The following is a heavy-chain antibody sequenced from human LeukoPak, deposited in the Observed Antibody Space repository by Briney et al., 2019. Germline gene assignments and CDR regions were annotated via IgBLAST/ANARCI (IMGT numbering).Heavy chain of an antibody. CDR1: GGSFSGYY. J-gene: IGHJ5*02. CDR3: ARGMRAYYSYRDNNWFDP. CDR2: INHSGST. V-gene: IGHV4-34*01. D-gene: IGHD5-18*01. Sequence: SETLSLTCAVYGGSFSGYYWSWIRQPPGRGLEWIGEINHSGSTNYNPSLKSRVTISVDTSKNQFSLKLSSVTAADTAVYYCARGMRAYYSYRDNNWFDPWGQGTLVTVSS.